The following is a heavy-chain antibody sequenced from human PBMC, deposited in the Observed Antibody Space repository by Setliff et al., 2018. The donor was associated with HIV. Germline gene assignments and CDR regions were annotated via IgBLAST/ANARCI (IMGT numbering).Heavy chain of an antibody. D-gene: IGHD2-2*01. CDR1: GDSISSDFY. V-gene: IGHV4-38-2*02. J-gene: IGHJ1*01. CDR2: IYHSGNT. CDR3: ARPFPCASTTCYFAAFDM. Sequence: SETLSLTCTVSGDSISSDFYWGWIRQPPGKGLEWIGSIYHSGNTYYMPSLQSRVTISVDMSKNQFSLNLNSVTAADTAVYYCARPFPCASTTCYFAAFDMWGQGIPVTVSS.